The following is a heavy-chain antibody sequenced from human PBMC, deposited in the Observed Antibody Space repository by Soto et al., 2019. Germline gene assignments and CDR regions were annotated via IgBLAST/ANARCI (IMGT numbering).Heavy chain of an antibody. CDR3: ARDRGSGWYLTYYYYDMDV. D-gene: IGHD6-19*01. J-gene: IGHJ6*02. CDR1: GYTFSGYY. Sequence: ASVKVSCKASGYTFSGYYMHWVRQAPGQGLEWMGWINPNSGGTNYAQKFKGRVTMTRDTSISTAYMELSRLRSDDTAVYYCARDRGSGWYLTYYYYDMDVWGQGTTVTASS. CDR2: INPNSGGT. V-gene: IGHV1-2*02.